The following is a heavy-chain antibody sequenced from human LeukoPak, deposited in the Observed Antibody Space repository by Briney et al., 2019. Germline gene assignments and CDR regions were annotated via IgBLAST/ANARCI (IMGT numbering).Heavy chain of an antibody. V-gene: IGHV3-21*01. CDR2: ISSSSSYI. CDR1: GFTFSSYS. J-gene: IGHJ3*02. Sequence: GGSLRLSCAASGFTFSSYSMNWVRQAPGKGLEWVSSISSSSSYIYYADSVKGRFTISRDNAKNTLYLQMNSLRAEDTAVYYCARARVGAFDIWGQGTMVTVSS. CDR3: ARARVGAFDI.